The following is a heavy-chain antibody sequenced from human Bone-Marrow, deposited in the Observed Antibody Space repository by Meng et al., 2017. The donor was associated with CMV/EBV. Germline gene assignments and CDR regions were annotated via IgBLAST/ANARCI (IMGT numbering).Heavy chain of an antibody. Sequence: ASVKVSCKASGYTLTDYYLHWVRQAPGQGLEWMAWINPKSGSTNYAQKFQGRVTMTSDKSINTAYLELKRLTSDDTAVYYCARGGPHVEMDPWWVDSWGQGTLVTVSS. CDR1: GYTLTDYY. J-gene: IGHJ5*01. V-gene: IGHV1-2*02. CDR3: ARGGPHVEMDPWWVDS. CDR2: INPKSGST. D-gene: IGHD5-24*01.